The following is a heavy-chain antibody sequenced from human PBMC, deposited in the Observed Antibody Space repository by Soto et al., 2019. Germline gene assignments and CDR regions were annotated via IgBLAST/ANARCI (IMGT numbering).Heavy chain of an antibody. CDR1: GFTFSSYG. Sequence: PGGSLRLSCAASGFTFSSYGMHWVRQAPGKGLEWVAVISYDGSNKYYADSVKGRFTISRDNSKNTLYLQMNSLRAEDTAVYYCAREPYGPRGWFDPWGQGTLVTVSS. CDR3: AREPYGPRGWFDP. CDR2: ISYDGSNK. D-gene: IGHD4-17*01. J-gene: IGHJ5*02. V-gene: IGHV3-30*03.